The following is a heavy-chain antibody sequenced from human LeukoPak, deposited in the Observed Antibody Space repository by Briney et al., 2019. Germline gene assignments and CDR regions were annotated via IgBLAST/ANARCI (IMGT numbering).Heavy chain of an antibody. CDR3: ASWHYDILTDRNDAFDI. Sequence: EASVKVSCKASGYTFTGYHMHWMRQAPGQGLEWMGWINPNSGGTNYAQKFQGRVTMTRDTSISTAYMELSRLRSDDTAVYYCASWHYDILTDRNDAFDIWGQGTMVTVSS. D-gene: IGHD3-9*01. CDR2: INPNSGGT. J-gene: IGHJ3*02. CDR1: GYTFTGYH. V-gene: IGHV1-2*02.